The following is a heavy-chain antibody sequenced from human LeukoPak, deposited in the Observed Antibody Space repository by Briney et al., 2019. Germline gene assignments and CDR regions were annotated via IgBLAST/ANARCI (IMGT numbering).Heavy chain of an antibody. CDR1: GGSLSGYY. D-gene: IGHD3-10*01. CDR3: ARSVLLWFGELPAPFDY. V-gene: IGHV4-34*01. J-gene: IGHJ4*02. CDR2: INHSGST. Sequence: SETLSLTCAVYGGSLSGYYWSWIRQSPGKGLEWIGEINHSGSTHYNPSLQSRVTISVDTSKNQFSLKLSSVTAADTAVYYCARSVLLWFGELPAPFDYWGQGTLATVSS.